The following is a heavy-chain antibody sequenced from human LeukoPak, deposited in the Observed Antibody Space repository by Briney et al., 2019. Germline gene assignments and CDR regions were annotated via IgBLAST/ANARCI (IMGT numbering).Heavy chain of an antibody. CDR3: AKDRRPYYYGMDV. J-gene: IGHJ6*02. V-gene: IGHV3-30*18. CDR2: ISYDGSNK. Sequence: GGSLRLSCAASGFIFSSYGMSWVRQAPGKGLECVAVISYDGSNKYYADSVKGRFTVSRDNSKNTLYLQMNSLRDEDTAVYYCAKDRRPYYYGMDVWGQGTTVTVSS. CDR1: GFIFSSYG.